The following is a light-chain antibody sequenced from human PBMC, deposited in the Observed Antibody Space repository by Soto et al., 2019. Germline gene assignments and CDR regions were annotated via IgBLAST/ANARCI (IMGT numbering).Light chain of an antibody. CDR3: QQGSDWPPLT. CDR1: QSVSSY. V-gene: IGKV3-11*01. CDR2: DAS. J-gene: IGKJ4*01. Sequence: EIVMTQSPATLSVSPGERATLSCRASQSVSSYLAWYQQKPGQAPRLLIYDASNRATGIPARFSGSGSGTDFTLTISSLEPEDFALYYCQQGSDWPPLTFGGGTKVDIK.